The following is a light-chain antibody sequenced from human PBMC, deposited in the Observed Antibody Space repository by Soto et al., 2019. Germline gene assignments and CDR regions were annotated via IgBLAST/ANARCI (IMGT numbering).Light chain of an antibody. J-gene: IGKJ1*01. CDR3: QQYDSYPWT. CDR1: QSISVW. CDR2: KAS. V-gene: IGKV1-5*03. Sequence: DSQMTQSPSTLSAFVGDRVTITCRASQSISVWLAWYQQKPGKAPKLLMYKASSLESGVPSRFSGSGSGTEFTLTISSLQSDDFATYYCQQYDSYPWTFGQGTKVEIK.